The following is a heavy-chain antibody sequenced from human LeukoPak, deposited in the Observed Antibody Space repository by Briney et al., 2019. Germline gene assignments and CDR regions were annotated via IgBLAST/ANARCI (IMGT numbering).Heavy chain of an antibody. D-gene: IGHD3-10*01. CDR1: GFTVSSNY. J-gene: IGHJ4*02. CDR3: ARAASIWFGELLGYFDY. CDR2: ISSSGSTI. V-gene: IGHV3-11*04. Sequence: GGSLRLSCAASGFTVSSNYMSWVRQAPGKGLEWVSYISSSGSTIYYADSVKGRFTISRDNAKNSLYLQMNSLRAEDTAVYYCARAASIWFGELLGYFDYWGQGTLVTVSS.